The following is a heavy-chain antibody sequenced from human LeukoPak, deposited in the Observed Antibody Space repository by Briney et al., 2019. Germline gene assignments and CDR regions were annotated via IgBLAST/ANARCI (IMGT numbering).Heavy chain of an antibody. CDR1: GLTFSIYG. D-gene: IGHD2-15*01. CDR3: AKSPSGRSRISRFDY. Sequence: GPSLGLSCAASGLTFSIYGMHWGRQAPGKGLEWVAVISDDGSNKYYADSVNGRFTISRDNSKNTLSLQMNSLRAEDTAVYYCAKSPSGRSRISRFDYWGQGILVTVSS. J-gene: IGHJ4*02. V-gene: IGHV3-30*18. CDR2: ISDDGSNK.